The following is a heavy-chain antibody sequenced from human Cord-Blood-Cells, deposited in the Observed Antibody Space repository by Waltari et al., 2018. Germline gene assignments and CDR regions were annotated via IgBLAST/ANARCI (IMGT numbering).Heavy chain of an antibody. V-gene: IGHV3-49*05. CDR2: IRSKAYGGTT. CDR3: TSDPIGSWLGY. CDR1: GFTLGVCV. D-gene: IGHD1-26*01. J-gene: IGHJ4*02. Sequence: EVQPVESGGGLVNPGLSLRRSCTAAGFTLGVCVMCWCRQAPGKGLEWVGFIRSKAYGGTTEYAASVKGRFTISRDDAKSIAYLQMNSLKTEDTAVYYCTSDPIGSWLGYWGPGTLVTVSS.